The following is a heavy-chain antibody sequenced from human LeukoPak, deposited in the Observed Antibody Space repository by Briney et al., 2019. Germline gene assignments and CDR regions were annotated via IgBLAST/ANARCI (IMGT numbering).Heavy chain of an antibody. D-gene: IGHD2-2*01. J-gene: IGHJ6*03. CDR3: ARGVVVPAALLYYYYMDV. Sequence: ASVKVSCKASGYTFTSYDINWVRQATGQGLEWMGWMNPNSGNTGYAQKFQGRVTITRNTSISTAYMELSSLRSEDTAVYYCARGVVVPAALLYYYYMDVWGKGTTVTVSS. CDR2: MNPNSGNT. V-gene: IGHV1-8*03. CDR1: GYTFTSYD.